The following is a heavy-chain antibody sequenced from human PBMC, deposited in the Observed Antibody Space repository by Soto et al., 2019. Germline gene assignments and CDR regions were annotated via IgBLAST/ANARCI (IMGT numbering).Heavy chain of an antibody. CDR3: ARQRSVVVTLWWFDP. Sequence: SETLSLTCTVSGGSISSYYWSWIRQPPGKGLEWIGYIYHSGSSNYNPSLKSRVTILLDTSKNQLSLKLSSVTAADTAVYYCARQRSVVVTLWWFDPWGQGTLVTVS. J-gene: IGHJ5*02. CDR1: GGSISSYY. D-gene: IGHD2-15*01. V-gene: IGHV4-59*08. CDR2: IYHSGSS.